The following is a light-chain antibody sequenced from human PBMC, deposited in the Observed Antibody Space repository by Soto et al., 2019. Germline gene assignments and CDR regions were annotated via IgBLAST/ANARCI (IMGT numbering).Light chain of an antibody. V-gene: IGKV3-20*01. CDR2: GAS. Sequence: EIVMTQSPATLSVSPGERVTLPCRASQSVSSYLAWYQQKPGQAPRLLIYGASSRATGVPDRISGAGAGTDFTLTISRLEPEDFALYYCQQHDILPITFGQGTRLEIK. J-gene: IGKJ5*01. CDR3: QQHDILPIT. CDR1: QSVSSY.